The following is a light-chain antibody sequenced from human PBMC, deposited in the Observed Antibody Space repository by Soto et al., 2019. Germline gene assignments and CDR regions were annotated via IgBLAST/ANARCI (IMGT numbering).Light chain of an antibody. J-gene: IGLJ3*02. Sequence: QSALTQPPSASGSPGQSVTISCTGTSSDVGGYNYVSWYQQHPGKAPKLMIYEVSKRPSGVPDRFSGSKSGNTASLTISDVQTEDEADYYCSSHRTRSTWVFGGGTKLTVL. CDR3: SSHRTRSTWV. CDR1: SSDVGGYNY. CDR2: EVS. V-gene: IGLV2-8*01.